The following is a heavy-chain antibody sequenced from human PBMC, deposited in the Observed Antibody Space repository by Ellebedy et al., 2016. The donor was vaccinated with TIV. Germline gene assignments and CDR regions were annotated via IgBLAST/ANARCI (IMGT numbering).Heavy chain of an antibody. Sequence: SETLSLXCTVSGGSISSSSYYWGWIRQPPGKGLEWIGSIYYSGSTYYNPSLKSRVTISVDTSKNQFSLKLSFVTAADTAVYYCARPRFLEGGGISVYYMDVWGKGTTVTVSS. V-gene: IGHV4-39*01. D-gene: IGHD3-3*01. CDR3: ARPRFLEGGGISVYYMDV. CDR2: IYYSGST. J-gene: IGHJ6*03. CDR1: GGSISSSSYY.